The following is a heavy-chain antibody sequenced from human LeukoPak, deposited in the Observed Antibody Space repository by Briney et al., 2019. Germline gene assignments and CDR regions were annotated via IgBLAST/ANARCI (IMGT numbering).Heavy chain of an antibody. Sequence: GGSLRLSCAASGFTFSSSAMSWVRQAPGKGLEWVSSISSSSSYIYYADSVMGRFTISRDNAKNSLYLQMNSLRAEDTAVYYCARVHYYGSGPLYYYYGMDVWGQGTTVTVSS. CDR3: ARVHYYGSGPLYYYYGMDV. V-gene: IGHV3-21*01. CDR1: GFTFSSSA. J-gene: IGHJ6*02. D-gene: IGHD3-10*01. CDR2: ISSSSSYI.